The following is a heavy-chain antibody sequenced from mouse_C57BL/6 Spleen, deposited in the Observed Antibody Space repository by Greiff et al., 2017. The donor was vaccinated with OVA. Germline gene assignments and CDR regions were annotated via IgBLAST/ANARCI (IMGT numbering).Heavy chain of an antibody. Sequence: EVKLQQSGPELVKPGASVKISCKASGYTFTDYYMNWVKQSHGKSLEWIGDINPNNGGTSYNQKFKGKATLTVDKSSSTAYMELRSLTSEDSAVYYCARGLLYYAMDYWGQGTSVTVSS. J-gene: IGHJ4*01. D-gene: IGHD2-13*01. CDR3: ARGLLYYAMDY. CDR2: INPNNGGT. CDR1: GYTFTDYY. V-gene: IGHV1-26*01.